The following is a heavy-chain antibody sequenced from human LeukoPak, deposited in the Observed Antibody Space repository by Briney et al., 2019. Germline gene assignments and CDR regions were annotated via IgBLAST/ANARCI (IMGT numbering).Heavy chain of an antibody. CDR3: TRESATVTNAFDI. V-gene: IGHV4-59*01. CDR1: GGSISSYY. CDR2: IYYSGST. Sequence: SETLSLTCTVSGGSISSYYWSWIRQPPGKGLEWTGYIYYSGSTNYNPSLKSRVTISVDTSKNQFSLKLSSVTAADTAVYYCTRESATVTNAFDIWGQGTMVTVSS. D-gene: IGHD4-17*01. J-gene: IGHJ3*02.